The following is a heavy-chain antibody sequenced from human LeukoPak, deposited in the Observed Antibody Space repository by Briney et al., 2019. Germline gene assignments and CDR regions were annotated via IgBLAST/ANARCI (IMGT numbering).Heavy chain of an antibody. CDR3: AKEDDSSGYRYVFVDY. Sequence: GGSLRLSCAASGSTFSTYSMNWVRQSPGKGLEWVSAISGSGGSTYYADSVKGRFTISRDNSKNTLYLQMNSLRAEDTAVYYCAKEDDSSGYRYVFVDYWGQGTLVTVSS. J-gene: IGHJ4*02. V-gene: IGHV3-23*01. D-gene: IGHD3-22*01. CDR1: GSTFSTYS. CDR2: ISGSGGST.